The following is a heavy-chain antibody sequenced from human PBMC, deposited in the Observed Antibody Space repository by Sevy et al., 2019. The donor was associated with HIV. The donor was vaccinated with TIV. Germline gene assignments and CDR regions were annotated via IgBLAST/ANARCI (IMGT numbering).Heavy chain of an antibody. CDR3: ATGSTRYSGYERPKQSFDY. CDR2: ISSSSYI. J-gene: IGHJ4*02. D-gene: IGHD5-12*01. V-gene: IGHV3-21*01. Sequence: GGSLRLSCAASGFTFSSYSMNWVRQAPGKGLEWVSSISSSSYIYYADSVKGRYTISRDNAKYELYLQMNSLTADGTGLDDCATGSTRYSGYERPKQSFDYWGQGTLVTVSS. CDR1: GFTFSSYS.